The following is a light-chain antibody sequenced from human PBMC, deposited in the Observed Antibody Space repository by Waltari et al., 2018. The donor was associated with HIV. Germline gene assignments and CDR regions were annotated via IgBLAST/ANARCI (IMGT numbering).Light chain of an antibody. CDR2: EVS. Sequence: QSALTQPASVSGSPGQSITISCTGTTSDVGGYNYVSWYQHHPGKAPKLIIYEVSNRPSDISSRFSASKSGNTASLTISGLQAEDEADYYYNSYTSMSHLVFGGGTKLTV. V-gene: IGLV2-14*01. CDR1: TSDVGGYNY. CDR3: NSYTSMSHLV. J-gene: IGLJ3*02.